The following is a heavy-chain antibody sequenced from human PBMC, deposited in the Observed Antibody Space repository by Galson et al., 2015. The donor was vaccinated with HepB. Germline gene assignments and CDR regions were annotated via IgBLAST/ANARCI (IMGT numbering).Heavy chain of an antibody. CDR2: IWYDGRNK. J-gene: IGHJ4*02. CDR1: GFTFSYYS. CDR3: ARDRGFHSDSPAY. Sequence: SLRLSCPASGFTFSYYSMHWVRQAPGKGLEWMGVIWYDGRNKYYAGSVKGRCTSSRDNAKKTLFLQMNSLRGDDTGIYYCARDRGFHSDSPAYWGQGTMV. V-gene: IGHV3-33*01. D-gene: IGHD1-26*01.